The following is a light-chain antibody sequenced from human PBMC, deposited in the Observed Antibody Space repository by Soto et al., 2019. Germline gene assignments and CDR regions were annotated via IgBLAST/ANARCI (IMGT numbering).Light chain of an antibody. CDR2: DNN. Sequence: QSVLMQPPSVSAAPGQKVTISCSGSSSNIGNNYVSWYQQLPGTAPKLLIYDNNKRPSGIPDRFSGSKSGTSATLGITGLQTGDEADYYCGTWDSSLSAYVFATGTSSPS. CDR3: GTWDSSLSAYV. V-gene: IGLV1-51*01. CDR1: SSNIGNNY. J-gene: IGLJ1*01.